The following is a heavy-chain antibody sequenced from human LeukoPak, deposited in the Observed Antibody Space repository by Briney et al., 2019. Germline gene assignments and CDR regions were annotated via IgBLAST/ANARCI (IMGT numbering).Heavy chain of an antibody. CDR1: GFIFKKYW. CDR2: IKDDGSET. CDR3: ARETPRRGETRDGYR. J-gene: IGHJ4*02. V-gene: IGHV3-7*01. Sequence: GGSLRLSCAASGFIFKKYWMNWVRQVPGKGLECLANIKDDGSETYYADSVKGRFTISRDNPKNLLFLQINSLRVEDAAVYYCARETPRRGETRDGYRWGQGTVVTVSS. D-gene: IGHD5-24*01.